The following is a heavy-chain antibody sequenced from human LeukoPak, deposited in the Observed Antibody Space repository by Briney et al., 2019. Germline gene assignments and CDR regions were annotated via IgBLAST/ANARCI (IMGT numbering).Heavy chain of an antibody. CDR1: GFTLSSYS. D-gene: IGHD1-14*01. CDR3: ARASSGTPGY. V-gene: IGHV3-21*01. Sequence: GGSLRLSCAASGFTLSSYSMNWVRQAPGKGLEWVSSISSSSSYIYYADSVKGRFTISRDNAKNSLYLQMNSLRAEDTAVYYCARASSGTPGYWGQGTLVTVSS. J-gene: IGHJ4*02. CDR2: ISSSSSYI.